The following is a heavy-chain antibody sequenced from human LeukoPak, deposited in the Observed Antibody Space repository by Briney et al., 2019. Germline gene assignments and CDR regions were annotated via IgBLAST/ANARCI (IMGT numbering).Heavy chain of an antibody. CDR2: ISGSGGST. CDR3: AKGTLRYCSGTDCFDFDY. D-gene: IGHD2-2*01. J-gene: IGHJ4*02. CDR1: GFTFSSYA. V-gene: IGHV3-23*01. Sequence: GGSLRLSCAASGFTFSSYAMSWVRQAPGKGLEWVSAISGSGGSTHYADSVKGRFTISRDNSKNTLYLQMNSLRAEDTAVYYCAKGTLRYCSGTDCFDFDYWGQGTLVTVSS.